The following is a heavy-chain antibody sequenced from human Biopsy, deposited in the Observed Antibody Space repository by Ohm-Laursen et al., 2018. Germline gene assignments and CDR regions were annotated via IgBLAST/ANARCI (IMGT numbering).Heavy chain of an antibody. Sequence: SETLSLTCGVSGFSISSGFHWAWTRQPAGKGLEWIGRIFSGGTTNYNPSLQSRVTMSIDASKNQFSLRLNSVTAADTAVYYCAREAGEHSLLGLDHWGQGALVTVSS. CDR2: IFSGGTT. D-gene: IGHD1/OR15-1a*01. V-gene: IGHV4-4*07. CDR1: GFSISSGFH. J-gene: IGHJ4*02. CDR3: AREAGEHSLLGLDH.